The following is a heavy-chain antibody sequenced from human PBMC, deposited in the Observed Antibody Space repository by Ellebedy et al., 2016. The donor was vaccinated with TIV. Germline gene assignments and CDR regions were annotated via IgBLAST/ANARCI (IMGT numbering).Heavy chain of an antibody. J-gene: IGHJ3*02. V-gene: IGHV1-18*04. CDR2: INAGNGNT. D-gene: IGHD5-12*01. CDR3: ARDNSGYEGTAFDI. Sequence: ASVKVSCKASGYTFTTYGISWVRQAPGQGLEWMGWINAGNGNTKYSQKFQGRVTITRDTYASTAYMELSSLRSEDTAVYYCARDNSGYEGTAFDIWGQGTMVTVSS. CDR1: GYTFTTYG.